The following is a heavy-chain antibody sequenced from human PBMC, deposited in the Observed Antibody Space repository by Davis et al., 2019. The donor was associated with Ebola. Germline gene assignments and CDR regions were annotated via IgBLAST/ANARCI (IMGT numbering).Heavy chain of an antibody. CDR2: MSYDESSK. D-gene: IGHD3-10*02. V-gene: IGHV3-30-3*01. J-gene: IGHJ4*02. CDR3: VTCMTCSPQDY. CDR1: GLTFSTFP. Sequence: GGSLRLSCAASGLTFSTFPMYWVRQAPRKGLEWVAFMSYDESSKYYADSVKGRFTVSRDNSRKTLWLQMNSLRPEDTAVYYCVTCMTCSPQDYWGQGTLVTVSS.